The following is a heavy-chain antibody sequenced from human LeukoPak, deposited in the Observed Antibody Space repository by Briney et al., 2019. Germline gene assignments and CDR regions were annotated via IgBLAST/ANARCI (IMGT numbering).Heavy chain of an antibody. J-gene: IGHJ3*02. Sequence: PGGSLRLSCVASGFTISRNWMTWVRQAPGKGLEWVANIKEDGSQIYYLDSVKGRFTISRDNTKDSSYLEMNSLRVEDTALYYCARGRATDIWGQGTMVTVTS. CDR3: ARGRATDI. V-gene: IGHV3-7*01. CDR1: GFTISRNW. CDR2: IKEDGSQI.